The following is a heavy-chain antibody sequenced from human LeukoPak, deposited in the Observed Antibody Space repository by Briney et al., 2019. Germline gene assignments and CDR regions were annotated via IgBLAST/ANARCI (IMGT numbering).Heavy chain of an antibody. CDR2: ISSSSSYI. V-gene: IGHV3-21*01. J-gene: IGHJ4*02. Sequence: GGSLRLSCAASGFTFSSYSMNWVRQAPGKGLEWASSISSSSSYIYYADSVKGRFTISRDNAKNSLYLQMNSLRAEDTAVYYCARDWPLAVASFDYWGQGTLVTVSS. CDR3: ARDWPLAVASFDY. CDR1: GFTFSSYS. D-gene: IGHD6-19*01.